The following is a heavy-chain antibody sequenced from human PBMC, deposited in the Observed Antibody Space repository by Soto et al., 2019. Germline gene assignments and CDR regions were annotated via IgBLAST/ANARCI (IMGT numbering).Heavy chain of an antibody. J-gene: IGHJ6*02. CDR2: IWYDGSNK. Sequence: QVQLVESGGGVVQPGRSLRLSCAASGFTFSSYGMHWVRQAPGKGLEWVAVIWYDGSNKYYADSVKGRFTISRDNSKNTLYLHMNSLRAEDTAVYYCAREDCSGGSCYTLEGGYYYGMDVWGQGTTVTVSS. D-gene: IGHD2-15*01. V-gene: IGHV3-33*01. CDR1: GFTFSSYG. CDR3: AREDCSGGSCYTLEGGYYYGMDV.